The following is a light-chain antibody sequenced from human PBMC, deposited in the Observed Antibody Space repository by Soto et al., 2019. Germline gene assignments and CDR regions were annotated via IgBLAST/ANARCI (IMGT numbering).Light chain of an antibody. CDR1: SSDVGGYNY. CDR2: EVS. V-gene: IGLV2-14*01. J-gene: IGLJ1*01. CDR3: SSYTSSSTPRV. Sequence: SGLTQPASGSGSPGQSITISCTGTSSDVGGYNYVSWYQQHPGKAPKLMIYEVSNRPSGVSNRFSGSKSGNTASLTISGLQAEDEADYYCSSYTSSSTPRVFGTGTKVTVL.